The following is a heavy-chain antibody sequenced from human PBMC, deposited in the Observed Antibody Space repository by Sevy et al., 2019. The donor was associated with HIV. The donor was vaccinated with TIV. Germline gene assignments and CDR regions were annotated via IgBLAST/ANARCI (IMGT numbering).Heavy chain of an antibody. D-gene: IGHD3-22*01. CDR2: INPNSGGT. CDR3: HYYDSSGRGY. V-gene: IGHV1-2*02. J-gene: IGHJ4*02. Sequence: ASLKVSCKASGYTFTGYYMHWVRQAPGQGLEWMGWINPNSGGTNYAQKFQGRVTMTRDTSISTAYMELSRLRSDDTAVYYCHYYDSSGRGYWGQGTLVTVSS. CDR1: GYTFTGYY.